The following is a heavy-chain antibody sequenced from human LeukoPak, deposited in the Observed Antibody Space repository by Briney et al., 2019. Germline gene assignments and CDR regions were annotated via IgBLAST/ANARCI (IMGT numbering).Heavy chain of an antibody. CDR1: GFTFSIYA. D-gene: IGHD2-8*02. CDR3: AREPRDCTGGTCHSGGGYYFEY. V-gene: IGHV3-23*01. J-gene: IGHJ4*02. Sequence: GGSLRLSCAASGFTFSIYAMSWVRQAPGKGLEWVSAVSARGANTFHSDSGGGRFTISRDNSKNTLHLQMNSLRAEDTAVFYCAREPRDCTGGTCHSGGGYYFEYWGQGILVTVSS. CDR2: VSARGANT.